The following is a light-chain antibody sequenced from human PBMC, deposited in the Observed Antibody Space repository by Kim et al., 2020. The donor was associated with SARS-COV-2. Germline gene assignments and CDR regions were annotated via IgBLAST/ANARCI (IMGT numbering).Light chain of an antibody. J-gene: IGKJ1*01. CDR1: QSISSS. Sequence: DIQMTQSPSTLSASVGDRVTITCRASQSISSSLAWYQQKPGEAPELLIYAASTFERGVPSRFSGTGSGTEFTLTISSLHSEDLATYYCQQYSSYSTFGQGTKVDIK. CDR3: QQYSSYST. V-gene: IGKV1-5*01. CDR2: AAS.